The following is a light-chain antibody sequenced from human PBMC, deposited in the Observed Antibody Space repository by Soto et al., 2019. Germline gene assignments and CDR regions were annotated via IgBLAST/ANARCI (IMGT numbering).Light chain of an antibody. J-gene: IGLJ3*02. CDR3: QSYDSSLRDWNWV. Sequence: QPVLTQPPSVSGAPGQRVTISCTGSSSNIGAGYDVHWYQQFPGTTPKFLIYGNTNRPSGVPDRFSASKSGTSASLDITGLQAEDEAEYFCQSYDSSLRDWNWVFGGGTKLTVL. V-gene: IGLV1-40*01. CDR1: SSNIGAGYD. CDR2: GNT.